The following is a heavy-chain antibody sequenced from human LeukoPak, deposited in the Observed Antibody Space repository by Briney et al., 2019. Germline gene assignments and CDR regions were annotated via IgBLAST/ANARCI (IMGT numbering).Heavy chain of an antibody. CDR3: ARAVTRDSDAFDI. Sequence: PSETLSLTCTVSGGSIGSYYWSWIRQPPGKGLEWIGYIYYSGSTNYNPSLKSRVTISVDTSKNQFSLKLSSVTAADTAVYYCARAVTRDSDAFDIWGQGTMVTVSS. CDR2: IYYSGST. D-gene: IGHD2-15*01. J-gene: IGHJ3*02. CDR1: GGSIGSYY. V-gene: IGHV4-59*01.